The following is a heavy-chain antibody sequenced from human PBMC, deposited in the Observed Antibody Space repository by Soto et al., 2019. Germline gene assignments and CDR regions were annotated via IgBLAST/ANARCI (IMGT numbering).Heavy chain of an antibody. Sequence: LSLTCAVYGGSFSGYYWSWIRQPPGKGLEWIGEINHSGSTNYNPSLKSRVTISVDTSKNQFSLKLSSVTAADTAVYYCARWRSSSWYRNYYYGMDVWGQGTTVTVSS. J-gene: IGHJ6*02. CDR3: ARWRSSSWYRNYYYGMDV. D-gene: IGHD6-13*01. CDR2: INHSGST. V-gene: IGHV4-34*01. CDR1: GGSFSGYY.